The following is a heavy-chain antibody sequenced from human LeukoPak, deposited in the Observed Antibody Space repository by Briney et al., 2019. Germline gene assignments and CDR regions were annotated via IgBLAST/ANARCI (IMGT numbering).Heavy chain of an antibody. V-gene: IGHV4-34*01. J-gene: IGHJ3*02. CDR1: GGSFSGYY. CDR2: INHSGST. D-gene: IGHD4-17*01. CDR3: ARVTVTGPSDAFDI. Sequence: PSETLSLTCAVYGGSFSGYYWSWIRQPPGKGLDWIGEINHSGSTNYNPSLKSRVTISVDTSKNQFSLKLSSVTAADTAVYYCARVTVTGPSDAFDIWGQGTMVTVSS.